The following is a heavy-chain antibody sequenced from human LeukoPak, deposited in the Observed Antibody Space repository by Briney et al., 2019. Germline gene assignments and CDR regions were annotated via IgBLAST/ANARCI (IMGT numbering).Heavy chain of an antibody. V-gene: IGHV3-30*18. CDR1: GFSFSSYG. D-gene: IGHD3-9*01. J-gene: IGHJ4*02. CDR2: ISYDGSNK. CDR3: AKILMWDDILTGDY. Sequence: GRSLRLSCAVSGFSFSSYGMHWVRQAPGKGLEWVAVISYDGSNKYYAGSVKGRFTISRDNSKNTLYLQMNSLRAEDTAVYYCAKILMWDDILTGDYWGQGTLVTVSS.